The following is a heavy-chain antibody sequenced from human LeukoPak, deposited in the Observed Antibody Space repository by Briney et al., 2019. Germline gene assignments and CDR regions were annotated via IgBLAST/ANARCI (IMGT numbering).Heavy chain of an antibody. V-gene: IGHV4-4*07. J-gene: IGHJ5*02. CDR1: GGSISSYY. Sequence: PSETLSLTCTVSGGSISSYYWSWIRQPAGKGLEWIGRIYTSGSTNYSPSLKSRVTMSVDTSKNQFSLKLSSVTAADTAVYYCARAVAAGTSGWFDPWGQGTLVTVSS. CDR3: ARAVAAGTSGWFDP. D-gene: IGHD6-13*01. CDR2: IYTSGST.